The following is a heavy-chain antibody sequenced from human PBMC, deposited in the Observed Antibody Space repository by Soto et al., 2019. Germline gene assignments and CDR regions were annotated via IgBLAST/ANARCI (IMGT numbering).Heavy chain of an antibody. Sequence: EVQLVESGGGLVKPGGSLRLSCAASGFTFSSYSMNWVRQAPGKGLEWVSSISSSSSYIYYADSVKGRLTISRDNAKNSLSLQMNSLRAEDTAVYYCARDKGCSSASCYCYYYYGMDVWGQGTTVTVSS. CDR1: GFTFSSYS. V-gene: IGHV3-21*01. J-gene: IGHJ6*02. D-gene: IGHD2-2*01. CDR2: ISSSSSYI. CDR3: ARDKGCSSASCYCYYYYGMDV.